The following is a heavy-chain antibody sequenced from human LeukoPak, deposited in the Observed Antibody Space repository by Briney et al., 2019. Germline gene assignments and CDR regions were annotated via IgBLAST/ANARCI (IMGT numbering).Heavy chain of an antibody. V-gene: IGHV1-24*01. Sequence: ASVKVSCKVSGYTLTELSMHWVRQAPGKGLEWMGGFDPEDGETIYAQKFQGSVTMTEDTSTDTAYMELSSLRSEHTAVYYCATGNYYDSSGYYGPPTDYWGQGTLVTVSS. CDR1: GYTLTELS. CDR3: ATGNYYDSSGYYGPPTDY. CDR2: FDPEDGET. J-gene: IGHJ4*02. D-gene: IGHD3-22*01.